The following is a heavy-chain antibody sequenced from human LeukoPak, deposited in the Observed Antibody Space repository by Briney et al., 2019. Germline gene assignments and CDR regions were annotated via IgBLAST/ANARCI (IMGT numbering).Heavy chain of an antibody. V-gene: IGHV1-2*02. J-gene: IGHJ4*02. Sequence: ASVKVSCKASGYTFTGYYMHWVRQAPGQGLEWKGWINPNSGGTNYAQKFQGRVTMTRDTSISTACMELSRLRSDDTAVYYCAREGGYDSSGYYGDYWGQGTLVTVSS. CDR1: GYTFTGYY. D-gene: IGHD3-22*01. CDR3: AREGGYDSSGYYGDY. CDR2: INPNSGGT.